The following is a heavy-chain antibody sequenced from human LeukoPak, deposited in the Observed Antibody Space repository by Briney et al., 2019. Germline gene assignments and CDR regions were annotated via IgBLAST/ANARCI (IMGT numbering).Heavy chain of an antibody. D-gene: IGHD3-16*02. CDR2: IYHSGST. CDR1: GYSISSGYY. V-gene: IGHV4-38-2*02. J-gene: IGHJ4*02. Sequence: ETLSLTCTVSGYSISSGYYWGWIRQPPGKGLEWIGSIYHSGSTYYNPSLKSRVTISVDTSKNQFSLKLSSVTAADTAVYYCASQGWGSYRYGIDYWGQGTLVTVSS. CDR3: ASQGWGSYRYGIDY.